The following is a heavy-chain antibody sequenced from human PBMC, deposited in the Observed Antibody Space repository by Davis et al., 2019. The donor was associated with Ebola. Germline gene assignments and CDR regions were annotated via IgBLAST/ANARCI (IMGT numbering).Heavy chain of an antibody. D-gene: IGHD1-26*01. Sequence: ASVKVSCKVSGYTLTELSMHWVRQAPGKGLEWMGGFDPEDGETIYAQKFQGRVTMTEDTSTDTAYMELSSLRSEDTAVYYCAVGVGATSYFDYWGQGTLVTVSS. CDR3: AVGVGATSYFDY. J-gene: IGHJ4*02. V-gene: IGHV1-24*01. CDR1: GYTLTELS. CDR2: FDPEDGET.